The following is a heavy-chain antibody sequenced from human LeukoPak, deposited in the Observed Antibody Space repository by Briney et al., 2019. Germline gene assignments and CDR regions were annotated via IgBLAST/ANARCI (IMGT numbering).Heavy chain of an antibody. V-gene: IGHV3-74*03. Sequence: PGASLRLSCEPSGFPFSSYWMLWVRQAPGKGLVWVSRISGDGTIKTYADFVRGRFTISRDNTKNILYLQMNSLKVEDTAIYFCSRSQFDYWGQGVLVTVSS. J-gene: IGHJ4*02. CDR3: SRSQFDY. CDR1: GFPFSSYW. CDR2: ISGDGTIK.